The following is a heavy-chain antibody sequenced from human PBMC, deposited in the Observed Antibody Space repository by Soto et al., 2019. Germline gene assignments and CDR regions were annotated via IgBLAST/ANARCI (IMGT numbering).Heavy chain of an antibody. V-gene: IGHV3-53*02. CDR2: IYSDGTT. CDR3: ARGRYSKSDYKYGMDV. D-gene: IGHD6-13*01. CDR1: GFTVSSNY. J-gene: IGHJ6*02. Sequence: EVQLVETGGGLIQPGGSLRLSCAASGFTVSSNYMTWVRQAPGKGLAWVSVIYSDGTTYYADSVKGRFTLARDNSKNTLYLQMNSLRAEDTAVYYCARGRYSKSDYKYGMDVWGQGTTVTVSS.